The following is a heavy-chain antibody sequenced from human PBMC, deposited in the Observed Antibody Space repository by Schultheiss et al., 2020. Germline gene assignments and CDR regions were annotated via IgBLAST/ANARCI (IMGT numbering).Heavy chain of an antibody. V-gene: IGHV3-30*03. Sequence: GGSLRLSCAASGFTFRIYWMHWVRQAPGKGLEWVAVISYDGSNKYYADSVKGRFTISRDNAKNSLYLQMNSLRAGDTAVYYCARLFRYIAVAGYYFDYWGQGTLVTVSS. J-gene: IGHJ4*02. CDR2: ISYDGSNK. CDR3: ARLFRYIAVAGYYFDY. D-gene: IGHD6-19*01. CDR1: GFTFRIYW.